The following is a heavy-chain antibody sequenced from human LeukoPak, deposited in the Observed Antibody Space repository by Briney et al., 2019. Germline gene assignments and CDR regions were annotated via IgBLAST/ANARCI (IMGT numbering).Heavy chain of an antibody. CDR2: INPNSGGT. J-gene: IGHJ4*02. CDR1: GYTFTDYY. D-gene: IGHD6-19*01. CDR3: ARGGQWLLWYFDY. V-gene: IGHV1-2*02. Sequence: SVRVSFKGSGYTFTDYYMHRVRQAPGQGLEWMGWINPNSGGTNYAQNYQGRVTMTRDTSISTAYMELTRLRSDDTAVYYCARGGQWLLWYFDYWGQGTLVTVSS.